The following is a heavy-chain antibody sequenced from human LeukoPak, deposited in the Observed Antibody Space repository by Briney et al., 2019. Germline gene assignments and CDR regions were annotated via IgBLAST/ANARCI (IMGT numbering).Heavy chain of an antibody. CDR2: LSHDGSNE. J-gene: IGHJ4*02. Sequence: GWSVRLSCAGSGCTFSSYGMHGVGQAAGKGVEGVAALSHDGSNEYYADSVKGRFTISRDNSKNPLYLQMNSLRAEDRAVYYCAKDGYYGSGSFPDYWGQGTLVTVSS. V-gene: IGHV3-30*18. CDR1: GCTFSSYG. D-gene: IGHD3-10*01. CDR3: AKDGYYGSGSFPDY.